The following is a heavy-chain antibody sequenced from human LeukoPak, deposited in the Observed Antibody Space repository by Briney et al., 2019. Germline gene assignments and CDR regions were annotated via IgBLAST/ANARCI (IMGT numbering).Heavy chain of an antibody. D-gene: IGHD1-1*01. CDR3: ARDGTTATTFRFDP. Sequence: GASVKVSCKASGYTFTNYGISWVRQAPGQGLEWMGWISGYNGKTNYAQKFQGRVTMATNTSTSTAYMELRSLRSDDTAVYYCARDGTTATTFRFDPWGQGTLVTVSP. V-gene: IGHV1-18*01. J-gene: IGHJ5*02. CDR1: GYTFTNYG. CDR2: ISGYNGKT.